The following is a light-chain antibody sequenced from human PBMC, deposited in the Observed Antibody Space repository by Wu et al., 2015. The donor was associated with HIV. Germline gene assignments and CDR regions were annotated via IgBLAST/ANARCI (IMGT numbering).Light chain of an antibody. CDR2: DAS. Sequence: DIVLTQSPATLSLSPGERATLSCRASRSVGTYLVWYQQKPGQAPRLLIYDASNRATGIPARFSGSGSGTDFTLTISSLEPEDFAVYYCQQRSNWPKTFGQGTKVEIK. CDR3: QQRSNWPKT. J-gene: IGKJ1*01. V-gene: IGKV3-11*01. CDR1: RSVGTY.